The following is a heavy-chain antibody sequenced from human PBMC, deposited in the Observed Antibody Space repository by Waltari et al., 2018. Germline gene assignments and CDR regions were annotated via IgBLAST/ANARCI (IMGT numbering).Heavy chain of an antibody. Sequence: QVQLVQSGAAVKKPGSSVKVSCQASGGTFSSYAISWLRQSPGQGLEWMGGIIPIFGTANYAQKFQGRVTITTDESTSTAYMELSSLRSEDTAVYYCARVGGYSGYGTFDYWGQGTLVTVSS. CDR2: IIPIFGTA. CDR3: ARVGGYSGYGTFDY. D-gene: IGHD5-12*01. CDR1: GGTFSSYA. V-gene: IGHV1-69*05. J-gene: IGHJ4*02.